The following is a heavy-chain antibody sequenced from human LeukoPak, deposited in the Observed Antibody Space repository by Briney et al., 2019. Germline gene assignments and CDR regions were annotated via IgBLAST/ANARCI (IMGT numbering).Heavy chain of an antibody. J-gene: IGHJ4*02. Sequence: PWETLSLTCIVSGNSITSDFWSWIRQSPGKGLEWIGYINYSGRSEYDPSLKSRVTISVDRSRKRVSLKMRSVTAADTAVYYCARLDCLSDECYNYWAVGALVTASS. CDR1: GNSITSDF. V-gene: IGHV4-59*08. CDR2: INYSGRS. CDR3: ARLDCLSDECYNY. D-gene: IGHD2-21*01.